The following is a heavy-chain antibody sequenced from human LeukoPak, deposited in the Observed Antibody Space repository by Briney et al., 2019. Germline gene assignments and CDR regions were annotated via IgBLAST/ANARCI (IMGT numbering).Heavy chain of an antibody. Sequence: PGGSLRLSCAASGFTFSNCAMSWVRQAPGKGLEWVSGISGDGGSTYYADSVKGRFTISRGSSENALYLQMNSLRAEDTAVYYCAKTSKYSTTWYDYWGQGTLVTVSS. CDR1: GFTFSNCA. D-gene: IGHD6-13*01. J-gene: IGHJ4*02. V-gene: IGHV3-23*01. CDR2: ISGDGGST. CDR3: AKTSKYSTTWYDY.